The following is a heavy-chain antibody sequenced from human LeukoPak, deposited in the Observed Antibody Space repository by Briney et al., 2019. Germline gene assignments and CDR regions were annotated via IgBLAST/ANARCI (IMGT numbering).Heavy chain of an antibody. Sequence: GGSLRLFCAASGFTFSSYAMSWVRQAPGKGLEWVSAISGSGGSTYYADSVKGRFTVSRDNSKNTLYLQMNSLRAEDTAVYYCAKGYCSGGSCYEESPSAIIPFDYWGQGTLVTVSS. CDR1: GFTFSSYA. J-gene: IGHJ4*02. V-gene: IGHV3-23*01. CDR3: AKGYCSGGSCYEESPSAIIPFDY. CDR2: ISGSGGST. D-gene: IGHD2-15*01.